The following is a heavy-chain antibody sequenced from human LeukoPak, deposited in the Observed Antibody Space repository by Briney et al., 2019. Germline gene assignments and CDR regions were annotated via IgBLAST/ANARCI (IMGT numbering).Heavy chain of an antibody. J-gene: IGHJ6*03. V-gene: IGHV5-51*01. Sequence: GESLKISCKGSGHSFTSYWIGWVRQMPGKGLEWMGIIYPGDSDTRYSPSFQGQVTISADKSISTAYLQWSSLKASDTAMYYCARHPVAVAGTGYYYYMDVWGKGTTVTVSS. CDR3: ARHPVAVAGTGYYYYMDV. CDR2: IYPGDSDT. CDR1: GHSFTSYW. D-gene: IGHD6-19*01.